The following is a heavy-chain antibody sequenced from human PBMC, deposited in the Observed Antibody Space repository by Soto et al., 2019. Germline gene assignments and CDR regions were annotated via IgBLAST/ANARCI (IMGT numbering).Heavy chain of an antibody. Sequence: EVQLVESGGGLVQPGRSLRLSCAASGFTFEDYAMHRVRQAPGKGLEWVSGICWNSGNIGYADSVKGRFTISRDNAKNSLYLQMNSLRAEDTALYYCAKELVGMDVWGQGTTVTVSS. CDR1: GFTFEDYA. J-gene: IGHJ6*02. CDR2: ICWNSGNI. V-gene: IGHV3-9*01. CDR3: AKELVGMDV. D-gene: IGHD2-15*01.